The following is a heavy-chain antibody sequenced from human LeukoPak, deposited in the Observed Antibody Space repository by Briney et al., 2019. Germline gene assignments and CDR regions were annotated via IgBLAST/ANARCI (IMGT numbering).Heavy chain of an antibody. CDR3: ARRLITFGGVIVIQGGAFDI. V-gene: IGHV4-34*01. D-gene: IGHD3-16*02. CDR2: INHSGST. Sequence: ETSETLSLTCAVYGGSFSGYYWSWIRQPPGKGLEWIGEINHSGSTNYNPSLKSRVTISVDTSKNQFSLKLSSVTAADTAVYYCARRLITFGGVIVIQGGAFDIWGQGTMVTVSS. J-gene: IGHJ3*02. CDR1: GGSFSGYY.